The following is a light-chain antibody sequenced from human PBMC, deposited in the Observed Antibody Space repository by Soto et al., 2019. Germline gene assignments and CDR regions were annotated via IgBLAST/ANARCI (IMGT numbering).Light chain of an antibody. J-gene: IGLJ3*02. Sequence: QAVVTQPPSASGTPGQRVTISCSGSSSNIGSNTVNWYQQLPGTAPKLLIYSNNQRPSGVPDRFSGSKSGTSGSLAISGLQSEDEADYYCAVWDDSLNGSWVFGGGTKLTVL. CDR3: AVWDDSLNGSWV. CDR1: SSNIGSNT. V-gene: IGLV1-44*01. CDR2: SNN.